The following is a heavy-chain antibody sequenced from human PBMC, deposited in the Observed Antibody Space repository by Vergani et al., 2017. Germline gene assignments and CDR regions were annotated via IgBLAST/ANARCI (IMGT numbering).Heavy chain of an antibody. CDR1: GGSFTSYH. J-gene: IGHJ6*03. D-gene: IGHD4-11*01. CDR2: IDHTGRP. V-gene: IGHV4-34*01. CDR3: ARVNTETNGHLYYYYYMDV. Sequence: QVQLQQWGGGLLKPSETLSLTCVVNGGSFTSYHWTWIRQSPGEGLEWVGDIDHTGRPDYNPSLKSRLTRSVDKSRNQFSLTLNSVTATDTGIYFCARVNTETNGHLYYYYYMDVWGQGTAVTVS.